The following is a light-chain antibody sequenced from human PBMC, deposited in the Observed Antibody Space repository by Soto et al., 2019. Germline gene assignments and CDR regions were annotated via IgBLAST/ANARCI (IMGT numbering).Light chain of an antibody. V-gene: IGLV1-47*01. CDR1: NSRSGSNY. CDR2: RND. Sequence: QSVLPQPPSASGTPGQRVTISCSTTNSRSGSNYVYWYQQLPGAAPKLLIYRNDQRPSGVPDRFSASKSGTSASLAISGLRCEDEADYFCAKWDDSLRVYVFGSWTKLTVL. CDR3: AKWDDSLRVYV. J-gene: IGLJ1*01.